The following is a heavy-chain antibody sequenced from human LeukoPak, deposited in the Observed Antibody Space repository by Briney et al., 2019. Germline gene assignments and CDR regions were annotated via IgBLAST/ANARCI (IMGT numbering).Heavy chain of an antibody. Sequence: GGSLRLSCAASGFIFSSYGMHWVRQAPGKGLQWVAVIGYDGNKKYYADSVKGRFTISRDNSKNTLYLQMNSLRAEDTAVYYCARVPSYTIFGVYDAFDIWGQGTMVTVSS. J-gene: IGHJ3*02. V-gene: IGHV3-30*03. CDR2: IGYDGNKK. D-gene: IGHD3-3*01. CDR3: ARVPSYTIFGVYDAFDI. CDR1: GFIFSSYG.